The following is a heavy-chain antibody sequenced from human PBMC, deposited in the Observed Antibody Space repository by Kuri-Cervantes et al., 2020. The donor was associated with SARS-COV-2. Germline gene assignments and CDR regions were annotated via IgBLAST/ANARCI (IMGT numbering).Heavy chain of an antibody. D-gene: IGHD5-18*01. Sequence: SQTLSLTCAVSGYPISSGYYWGWIRQPPGKGLEWIGSIYHSGSTYYNPSLKSRVTISVDTSKNQFSLKLSSVTAADTAVYFCARGLGYSYGRRSPQGDFWGQGILVTVSS. CDR3: ARGLGYSYGRRSPQGDF. CDR2: IYHSGST. J-gene: IGHJ4*02. CDR1: GYPISSGYY. V-gene: IGHV4-38-2*01.